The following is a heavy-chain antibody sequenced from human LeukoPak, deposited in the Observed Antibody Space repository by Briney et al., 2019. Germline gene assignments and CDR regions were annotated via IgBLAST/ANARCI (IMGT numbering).Heavy chain of an antibody. V-gene: IGHV1-2*02. CDR3: ARDLVTMVRGVHNDY. CDR2: INPNSGGT. D-gene: IGHD3-10*01. Sequence: ASVKVSCKASGYTFTGYYMHWVRQAPGQGLEWMGWINPNSGGTNYAQKFQGRVTMTRDTSISTAYMELNRLRSDDTAVYYCARDLVTMVRGVHNDYWGQGTLVTVSS. J-gene: IGHJ4*02. CDR1: GYTFTGYY.